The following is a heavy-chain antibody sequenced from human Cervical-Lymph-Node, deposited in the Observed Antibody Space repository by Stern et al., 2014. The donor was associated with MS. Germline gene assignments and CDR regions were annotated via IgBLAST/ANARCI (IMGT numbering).Heavy chain of an antibody. D-gene: IGHD4-17*01. V-gene: IGHV3-30*01. CDR1: GFTFSYHA. Sequence: MQLVESGGGVVQPGRSLRLSCAASGFTFSYHAMHWVRQAPGKGLEWVALISYDGSDKNDADSVKGRFTISRDKSRNTLYLQMNSLRVDDTAVYYCARGGAVTTSDYYLDYWGQGILVTVSS. CDR2: ISYDGSDK. CDR3: ARGGAVTTSDYYLDY. J-gene: IGHJ4*02.